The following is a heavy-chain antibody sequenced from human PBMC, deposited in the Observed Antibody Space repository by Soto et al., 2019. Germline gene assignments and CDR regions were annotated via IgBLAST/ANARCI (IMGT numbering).Heavy chain of an antibody. Sequence: SETLSLTCTVSGGPISSSSYYWGWIRQPPGKGLEWIGSIYYSGSTYYNPSLKSRVTISVDTSKNQFSLKLSSVTAADTAVYYCARRGYYDFWSGYYTLSYFDYWGQGTLVTVSS. CDR3: ARRGYYDFWSGYYTLSYFDY. D-gene: IGHD3-3*01. V-gene: IGHV4-39*01. CDR2: IYYSGST. CDR1: GGPISSSSYY. J-gene: IGHJ4*02.